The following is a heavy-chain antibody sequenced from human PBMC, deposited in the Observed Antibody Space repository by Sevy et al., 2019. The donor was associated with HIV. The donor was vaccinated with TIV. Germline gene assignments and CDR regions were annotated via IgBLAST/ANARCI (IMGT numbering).Heavy chain of an antibody. CDR1: EYTFTNYG. V-gene: IGHV1-18*01. D-gene: IGHD5-12*01. Sequence: ASVKVSCKASEYTFTNYGISWVRQVPGQGLEWMGWISGRNGDTNYAQKFQGRVTMTTDTSTSTVYMELRSLRSDDTAVYYCTRDSWTKDYYYYMDVWGKGTTVTVSS. CDR3: TRDSWTKDYYYYMDV. CDR2: ISGRNGDT. J-gene: IGHJ6*03.